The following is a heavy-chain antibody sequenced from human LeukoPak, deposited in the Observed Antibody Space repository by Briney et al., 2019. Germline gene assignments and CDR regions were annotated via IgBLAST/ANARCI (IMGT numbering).Heavy chain of an antibody. CDR2: IYFSGTT. D-gene: IGHD3-22*01. V-gene: IGHV4-59*08. Sequence: SETLSLTCTVSGDSINAYYWGWIRQPPGKGLEWIGYIYFSGTTKYNPSLESQVTISVDTSKNQFSLKLSSVTAADTAVYYCARHYYYDSSGYESFWYFDLWGRGTLVTVSS. CDR1: GDSINAYY. CDR3: ARHYYYDSSGYESFWYFDL. J-gene: IGHJ2*01.